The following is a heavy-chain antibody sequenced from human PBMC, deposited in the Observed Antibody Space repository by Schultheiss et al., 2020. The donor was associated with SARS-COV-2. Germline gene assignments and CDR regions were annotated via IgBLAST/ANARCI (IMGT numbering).Heavy chain of an antibody. CDR3: AKDSRYSGSLNDY. V-gene: IGHV3-23*01. D-gene: IGHD1-26*01. Sequence: GESLKISCAASGFTFSSYAMSWVRHAPGKGLEWVSAISGSGGSTYYADSVKGRFTISRDNSKNTLYLQMNSLRAEDTAVYYCAKDSRYSGSLNDYWGQGTLVTVSS. CDR2: ISGSGGST. J-gene: IGHJ4*02. CDR1: GFTFSSYA.